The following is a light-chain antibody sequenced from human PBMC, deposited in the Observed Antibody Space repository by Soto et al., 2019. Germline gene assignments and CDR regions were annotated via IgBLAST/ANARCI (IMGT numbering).Light chain of an antibody. CDR1: QTINRSF. J-gene: IGKJ1*01. CDR3: QQYGNSPRT. Sequence: EIVLTQSPGTLSLSPGERVSLSCRASQTINRSFLAWYQQKSGQAPRLLIYGASSRATGVPDRFSGSGSGTDFTLTISRLEPGDFAVYYCQQYGNSPRTFGQGTKVEIK. CDR2: GAS. V-gene: IGKV3-20*01.